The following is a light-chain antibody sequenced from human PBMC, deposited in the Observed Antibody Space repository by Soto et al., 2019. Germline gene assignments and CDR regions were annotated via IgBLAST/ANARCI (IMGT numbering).Light chain of an antibody. CDR1: SSNIGAGYD. V-gene: IGLV1-40*01. J-gene: IGLJ2*01. Sequence: QSVLTQPPSVSGAPGQRVTISCTGSSSNIGAGYDVHWYQQLPGRAPKLLIYCNTNRPSGVPDRFSGSKSGTSASLAITGLQAEDEADYYCLSFDSSLSVVFGGGTKITVL. CDR2: CNT. CDR3: LSFDSSLSVV.